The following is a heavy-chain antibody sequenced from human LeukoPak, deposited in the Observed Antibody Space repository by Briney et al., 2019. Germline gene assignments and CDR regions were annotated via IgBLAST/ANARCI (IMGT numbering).Heavy chain of an antibody. J-gene: IGHJ4*02. CDR3: AKGSHGYSSSSADY. D-gene: IGHD6-6*01. V-gene: IGHV3-23*01. CDR1: GFTFSSYA. CDR2: ISGSGGNT. Sequence: GGSLRLSCAASGFTFSSYAMSWVRQAAGKGLEWVSVISGSGGNTYYADSVKGRFTISRDNSKNTLYLQMNSLRVDDTAVYSCAKGSHGYSSSSADYWGQGTLVTVSS.